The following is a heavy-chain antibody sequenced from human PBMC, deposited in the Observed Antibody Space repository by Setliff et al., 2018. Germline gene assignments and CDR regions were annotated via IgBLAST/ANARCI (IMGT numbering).Heavy chain of an antibody. CDR2: INHSGST. CDR3: ASLGMTTMMDWYFDL. Sequence: SETLSLTCAVSGGSISSYYWSWIRRPPGKRLEWIGYINHSGSTNYNPSLKSRVTISIDTSKNQFSLKLSSVTAADTAVYYCASLGMTTMMDWYFDLWGRGTLVTVSS. CDR1: GGSISSYY. J-gene: IGHJ2*01. D-gene: IGHD4-4*01. V-gene: IGHV4-59*12.